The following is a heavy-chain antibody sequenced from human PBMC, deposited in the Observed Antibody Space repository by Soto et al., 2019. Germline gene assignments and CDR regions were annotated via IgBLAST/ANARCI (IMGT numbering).Heavy chain of an antibody. Sequence: SETLSLTCTVSGGSISSYYWSWIRQPPGKGLEWIGYIYYSGSTNYNPPLKSRVTISVDTSKNQFSLKLSSVTAADTAVYYCARRGRGSGSYSYYFDYWGQGTLVTVSS. CDR1: GGSISSYY. D-gene: IGHD3-10*01. CDR3: ARRGRGSGSYSYYFDY. V-gene: IGHV4-59*08. J-gene: IGHJ4*02. CDR2: IYYSGST.